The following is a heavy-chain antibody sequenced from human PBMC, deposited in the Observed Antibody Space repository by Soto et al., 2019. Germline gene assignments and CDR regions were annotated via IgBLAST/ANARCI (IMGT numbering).Heavy chain of an antibody. V-gene: IGHV3-23*01. CDR3: AKDRYLDHDSRGYLFDT. Sequence: EVQLLESGGDLIQPGGSLRLSCAASGFTFNIYAMTWVRQAPGKGLEWVSAISRYGDFTYYADSVEGRYTNSRDNSKNTQYLQMNSLRSEDTAVYYCAKDRYLDHDSRGYLFDTWGQGTLVTVSS. CDR2: ISRYGDFT. D-gene: IGHD3-22*01. CDR1: GFTFNIYA. J-gene: IGHJ5*02.